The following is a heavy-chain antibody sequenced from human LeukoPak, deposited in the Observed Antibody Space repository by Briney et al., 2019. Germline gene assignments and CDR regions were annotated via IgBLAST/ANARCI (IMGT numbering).Heavy chain of an antibody. CDR1: GFTFSDYG. V-gene: IGHV3-23*01. Sequence: GGSLRLSCAASGFTFSDYGMSWVRQAPGKGLEWVSGISGSGGSTYYADSVKGRFTISRDKSKNTLYLQMNSLRAEDTAVYYCAKVRWELLPDYWGQGTLVTVSS. D-gene: IGHD1-26*01. CDR2: ISGSGGST. J-gene: IGHJ4*02. CDR3: AKVRWELLPDY.